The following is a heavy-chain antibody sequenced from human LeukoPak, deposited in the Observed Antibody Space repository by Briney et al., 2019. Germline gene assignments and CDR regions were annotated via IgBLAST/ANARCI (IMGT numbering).Heavy chain of an antibody. J-gene: IGHJ3*02. CDR1: GGSISSGGYS. D-gene: IGHD2-2*01. Sequence: SETLSLTCAVSGGSISSGGYSWSWIRQPPGKGLEWIGYIYYSGSTYYNPSLKSRVTISVDTSKNQFSLKLSSVTAADTAVYYCAREYQDGAFDIWGQGTMVTVSS. V-gene: IGHV4-30-4*07. CDR3: AREYQDGAFDI. CDR2: IYYSGST.